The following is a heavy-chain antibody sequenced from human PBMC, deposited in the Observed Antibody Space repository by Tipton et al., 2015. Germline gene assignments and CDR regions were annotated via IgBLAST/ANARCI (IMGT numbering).Heavy chain of an antibody. J-gene: IGHJ5*02. D-gene: IGHD4-17*01. CDR3: ARVGDTYGFDD. CDR2: MNPNSGTT. CDR1: GYSFTSYN. V-gene: IGHV1-8*01. Sequence: QLVQSGAEVKKPGASVKVSCKASGYSFTSYNINWVRQATGQGLEWMGWMNPNSGTTGRAQMFQDRVTLTWDASISTAYMELSSLTSDNTAVYYCARVGDTYGFDDWGQGTLITVSS.